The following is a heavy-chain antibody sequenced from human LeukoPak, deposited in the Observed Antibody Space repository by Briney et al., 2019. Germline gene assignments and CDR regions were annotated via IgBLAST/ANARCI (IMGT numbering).Heavy chain of an antibody. Sequence: SETLSLTCTVSGGSISSYYWSWIRQPPGKGPEWIGYIYYSGSTNYNPSLKSRVTISVDTSKNQFSLKLSSVTAADTAVYYCAKGGLQTRNWYFALWGRGTLVTVSS. V-gene: IGHV4-59*01. CDR3: AKGGLQTRNWYFAL. CDR2: IYYSGST. CDR1: GGSISSYY. D-gene: IGHD5-18*01. J-gene: IGHJ2*01.